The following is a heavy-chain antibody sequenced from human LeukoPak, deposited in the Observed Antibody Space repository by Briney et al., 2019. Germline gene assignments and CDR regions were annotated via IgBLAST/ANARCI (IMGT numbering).Heavy chain of an antibody. CDR1: GLPFSSYG. CDR3: AANFDF. CDR2: ISYDGTNH. Sequence: GGSLRLSCEASGLPFSSYGMHWVRQAPGKGLEWVALISYDGTNHYYADSVKGRFTISRDNSKNMLYLQMNSLRVEDTAVYYCAANFDFWGQGTLVTVSS. J-gene: IGHJ4*02. V-gene: IGHV3-30*03.